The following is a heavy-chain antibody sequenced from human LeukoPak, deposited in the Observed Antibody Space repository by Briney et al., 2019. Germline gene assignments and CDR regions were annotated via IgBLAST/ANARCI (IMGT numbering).Heavy chain of an antibody. CDR3: EKVTCSVTSSRSDP. CDR1: GFTFSSYA. CDR2: ISSNGGST. Sequence: GGSLRLSCSASGFTFSSYAMHWVRQAPGKGLEYVSAISSNGGSTYYADSVKGRFTISRDNSKNTLYLQMSSLRAEDTAVYYCEKVTCSVTSSRSDPGDKEPLVT. V-gene: IGHV3-64D*06. D-gene: IGHD2-15*01. J-gene: IGHJ5*02.